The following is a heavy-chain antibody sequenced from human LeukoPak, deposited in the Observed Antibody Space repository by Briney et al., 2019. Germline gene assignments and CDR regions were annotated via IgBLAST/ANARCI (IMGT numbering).Heavy chain of an antibody. J-gene: IGHJ4*02. D-gene: IGHD1-26*01. CDR3: ARSMGATTYFDY. CDR2: ISSSSSYI. CDR1: GFTFSSYS. V-gene: IGHV3-21*01. Sequence: GGPLRLSCAASGFTFSSYSMNWVRQAPGKGLEWVSSISSSSSYIYYADSVKGRFTISRDNAKNSLYLQMNSLRAEDTAVYYCARSMGATTYFDYWGQGTLVTVSS.